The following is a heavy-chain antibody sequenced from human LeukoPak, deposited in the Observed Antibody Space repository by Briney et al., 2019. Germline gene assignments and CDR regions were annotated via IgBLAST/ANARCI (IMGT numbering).Heavy chain of an antibody. D-gene: IGHD5-12*01. CDR1: GFTFSSYA. CDR3: ATDTVTTNDYGLDY. CDR2: IKTKAEGGPT. V-gene: IGHV3-15*01. Sequence: GGSLRLSCAASGFTFSSYAMSWVRQAPGKGLEWVGRIKTKAEGGPTDYAAPVKGRFTVSRDDSKDILFLQMDSLKTEDTAVYYCATDTVTTNDYGLDYWGQGAQVTVSS. J-gene: IGHJ4*02.